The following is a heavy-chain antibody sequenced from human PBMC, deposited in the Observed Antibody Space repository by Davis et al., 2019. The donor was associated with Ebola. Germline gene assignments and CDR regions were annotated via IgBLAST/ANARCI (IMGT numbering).Heavy chain of an antibody. Sequence: ASVKVSCKASGYTFTNYAISWVRQAPGQGLEWMGWISTYNGNTNYAQKLQGRVTMTTDTSTSTAYMELRSLRSDDTAVYYCARSVSEYSSSWYGWFDPWGQGTLVTVSS. D-gene: IGHD6-13*01. CDR3: ARSVSEYSSSWYGWFDP. J-gene: IGHJ5*02. CDR2: ISTYNGNT. CDR1: GYTFTNYA. V-gene: IGHV1-18*04.